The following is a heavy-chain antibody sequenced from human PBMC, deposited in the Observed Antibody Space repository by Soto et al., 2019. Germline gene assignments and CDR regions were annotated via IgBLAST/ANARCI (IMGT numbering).Heavy chain of an antibody. V-gene: IGHV4-30-4*01. J-gene: IGHJ4*02. CDR1: CGSISSGDYY. D-gene: IGHD2-2*01. CDR2: IYYSGST. CDR3: ASNPTRYCSSTSCYTIDY. Sequence: SETLSLTCTVSCGSISSGDYYWSWIRQPPGKGLEWIGYIYYSGSTYYNPSLKSRVTISVDTSKNQFSLKLSSVTAADTAVYYCASNPTRYCSSTSCYTIDYWGQGTLVTVSS.